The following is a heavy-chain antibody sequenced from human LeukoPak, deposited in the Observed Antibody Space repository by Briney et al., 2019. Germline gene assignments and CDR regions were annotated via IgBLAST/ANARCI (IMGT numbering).Heavy chain of an antibody. CDR2: INPNSGGT. V-gene: IGHV1-2*02. J-gene: IGHJ4*02. CDR3: AREGWRNYYDSSGYSGY. Sequence: ASVKVSCKASGYTFTSYGISWVRQAPGQGLEWMGWINPNSGGTNYAQKFQGRVTMTRDTSISTAYMELSRLRSDDTAVYYCAREGWRNYYDSSGYSGYWGQGTLVTVSS. CDR1: GYTFTSYG. D-gene: IGHD3-22*01.